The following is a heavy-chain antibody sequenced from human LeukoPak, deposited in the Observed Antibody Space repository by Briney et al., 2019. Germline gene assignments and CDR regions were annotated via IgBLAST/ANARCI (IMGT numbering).Heavy chain of an antibody. Sequence: GESLKISCKGSGYSFTSYWIGWVRQMPGKGLEWMGMRYPDGSASTYHPSFEGRVTISADKSISTAYLQWSSLKASDTAMYYCARSPWFGEFYYFDYWGQGTLVTVSS. CDR1: GYSFTSYW. D-gene: IGHD3-10*01. CDR3: ARSPWFGEFYYFDY. J-gene: IGHJ4*02. CDR2: RYPDGSAS. V-gene: IGHV5-51*01.